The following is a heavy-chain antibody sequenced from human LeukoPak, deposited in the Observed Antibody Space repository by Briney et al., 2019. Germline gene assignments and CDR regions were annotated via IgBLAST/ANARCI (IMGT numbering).Heavy chain of an antibody. D-gene: IGHD2-15*01. CDR3: AREDSRHYFDS. J-gene: IGHJ4*02. CDR2: IDPSGGST. CDR1: GYTFTMYY. V-gene: IGHV1-46*01. Sequence: ASVTVSCTASGYTFTMYYMHWVRQAPGQGLEWMGIIDPSGGSTSYAQKFQGRVTMTRDTSTSTVYMELSSLRSEDTGVYYCAREDSRHYFDSWGQGTLVTVSS.